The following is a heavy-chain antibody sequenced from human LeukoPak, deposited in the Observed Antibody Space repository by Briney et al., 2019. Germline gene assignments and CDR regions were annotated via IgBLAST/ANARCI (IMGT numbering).Heavy chain of an antibody. CDR1: GSTFSGSA. CDR2: IGSGAKSYAT. CDR3: ARTGYYYDSSGYYFYDYYMDV. J-gene: IGHJ6*03. V-gene: IGHV3-73*01. Sequence: GGSLRLSCAASGSTFSGSAMHWVRQAPGKGLEWVGQIGSGAKSYATAYAASVKGRFTISRDDSKNTLYLQMNSLRAEDTAVYYCARTGYYYDSSGYYFYDYYMDVWGKGTTVTVSS. D-gene: IGHD3-22*01.